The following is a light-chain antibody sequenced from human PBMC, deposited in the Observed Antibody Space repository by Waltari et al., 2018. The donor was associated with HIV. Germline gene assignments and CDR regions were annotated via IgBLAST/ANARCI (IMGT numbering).Light chain of an antibody. Sequence: QSALTQPASVSGSPGQSITISCSGTSTDIDIYTFVSWYRQFPGQAPQLLISDVNSRPAGIPLRFSGSKSGSAASLTISGLQTEDEADYYCSSYTRSHTLVFGGGTRLTVL. CDR3: SSYTRSHTLV. V-gene: IGLV2-14*01. CDR1: STDIDIYTF. J-gene: IGLJ2*01. CDR2: DVN.